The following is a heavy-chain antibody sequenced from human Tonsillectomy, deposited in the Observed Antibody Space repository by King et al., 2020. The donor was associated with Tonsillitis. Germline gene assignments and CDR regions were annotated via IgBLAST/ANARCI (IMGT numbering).Heavy chain of an antibody. CDR1: GFTFGDYA. CDR2: IRSKAYGGTT. Sequence: VQLVESGGGLVQPGRSLRLSCTASGFTFGDYAMSWFRQAPGKGLEWVGFIRSKAYGGTTEYAASVKGRFTISRDDSKSLAYLQMNSLKTEDTAVYYCTRMIPYSGSWDLRDYWGQGALVTVSS. D-gene: IGHD6-13*01. J-gene: IGHJ4*02. CDR3: TRMIPYSGSWDLRDY. V-gene: IGHV3-49*03.